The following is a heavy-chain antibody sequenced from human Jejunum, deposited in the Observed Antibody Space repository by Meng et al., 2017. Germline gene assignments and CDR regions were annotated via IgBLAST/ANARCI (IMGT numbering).Heavy chain of an antibody. J-gene: IGHJ4*02. CDR2: IYHSGRT. CDR3: ARGVGDIRVGFDY. CDR1: GDSISSTNW. V-gene: IGHV4-4*02. Sequence: QVRLQDSGPGLVKPSGTLSLTCEVSGDSISSTNWWDWLRQPPGKGLEWIGEIYHSGRTNFNPSLESRVTISVDESKNQFSLTLNSVTAADTAVYYCARGVGDIRVGFDYWGQGILVTVSS. D-gene: IGHD5-12*01.